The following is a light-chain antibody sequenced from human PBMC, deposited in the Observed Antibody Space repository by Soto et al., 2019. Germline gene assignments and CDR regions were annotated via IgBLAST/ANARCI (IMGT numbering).Light chain of an antibody. V-gene: IGKV3D-15*01. CDR3: QQYINWPLT. Sequence: EIVMTQSPASLSVSPGERATLSCRAAQNVGRDLAWYQQKPGQAPRLLIYGASTRATGNPARFTGSGSGTEFTLTISSLQSEDSAVYHCQQYINWPLTFGGGTKVEIK. CDR1: QNVGRD. CDR2: GAS. J-gene: IGKJ4*01.